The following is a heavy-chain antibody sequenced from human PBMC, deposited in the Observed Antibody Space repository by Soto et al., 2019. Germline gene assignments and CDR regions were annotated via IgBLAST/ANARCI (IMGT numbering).Heavy chain of an antibody. V-gene: IGHV1-8*01. CDR1: RYTFISYD. D-gene: IGHD5-18*01. CDR3: ARDQFDSYGPKGGLDY. J-gene: IGHJ4*02. Sequence: ASVKVSCKASRYTFISYDINWVRQATGQGLEWMGWMNPKSANTGYAQNFQGRVTMTRNTSISTAYMELSSLRSEDTAVYYCARDQFDSYGPKGGLDYWGQGTLVTVSS. CDR2: MNPKSANT.